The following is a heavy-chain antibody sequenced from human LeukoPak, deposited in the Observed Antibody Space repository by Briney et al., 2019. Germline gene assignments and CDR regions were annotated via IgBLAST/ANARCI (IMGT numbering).Heavy chain of an antibody. CDR3: ARDGYGNNYMDV. CDR1: GFSVSGNF. J-gene: IGHJ6*03. Sequence: GGSLRLSCAASGFSVSGNFMSWVRQAPGKGLEWVSVIYSGGTTYYADSVRGRFTISRDNYKNTLYLQMSSLRAEDTAVYYCARDGYGNNYMDVWGKGTTVIVSS. CDR2: IYSGGTT. D-gene: IGHD5-18*01. V-gene: IGHV3-53*01.